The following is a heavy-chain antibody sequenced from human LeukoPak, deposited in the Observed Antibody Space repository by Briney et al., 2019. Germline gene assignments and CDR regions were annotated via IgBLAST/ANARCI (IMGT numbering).Heavy chain of an antibody. J-gene: IGHJ4*02. Sequence: SVKVSCKASGGTFSSYAISWVRQAPGQGLEWMGRIIPILGIANYAQKFQGRVTITADKSTSTAYMELSSLRSEDTAVYYCAREYYDSSAYNQEAIDYWGQGTLVTVSS. V-gene: IGHV1-69*04. CDR2: IIPILGIA. CDR3: AREYYDSSAYNQEAIDY. CDR1: GGTFSSYA. D-gene: IGHD3-22*01.